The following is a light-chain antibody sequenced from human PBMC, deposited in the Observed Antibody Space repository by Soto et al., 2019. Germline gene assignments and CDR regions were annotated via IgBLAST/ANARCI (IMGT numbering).Light chain of an antibody. J-gene: IGKJ3*01. Sequence: DIQMTQSPSSLSASVGDRVTITCQASQDITSYLNWYQHKPGKAPKLLIYDASILEAGVPPRFSGSGYGTDFTLTISSLQPEDVATYYCQHCDYLPIFGPGTKVDFK. V-gene: IGKV1-33*01. CDR1: QDITSY. CDR3: QHCDYLPI. CDR2: DAS.